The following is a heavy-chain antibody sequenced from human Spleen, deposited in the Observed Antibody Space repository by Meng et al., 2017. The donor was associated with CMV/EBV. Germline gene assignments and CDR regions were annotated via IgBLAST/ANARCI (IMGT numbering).Heavy chain of an antibody. CDR3: VRDDFGVINYFDY. J-gene: IGHJ4*02. CDR1: GFTFSSYS. V-gene: IGHV3-21*01. D-gene: IGHD3-3*01. Sequence: GESLKISCVVSGFTFSSYSMNWVRQAPGKGLEWVSSISSSSSSYIYYADSVKGRFTISRDNAKNSLYLQMNSLRAEDTAVYYCVRDDFGVINYFDYWGQGTLVTVSS. CDR2: ISSSSSSYI.